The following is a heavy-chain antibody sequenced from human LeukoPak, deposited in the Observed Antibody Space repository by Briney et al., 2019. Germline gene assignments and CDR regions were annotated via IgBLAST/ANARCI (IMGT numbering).Heavy chain of an antibody. CDR2: ISYDGGTQ. CDR3: ATLSSRVGSISYYFNN. Sequence: GGSLRLSCAASGFTFSNYWMHCVRQAPGKGLEWVAVISYDGGTQYYANSVKGRFTISRDNSKNTLYLEMNSLRNEDTAVYYCATLSSRVGSISYYFNNWGQGTLVTVSS. J-gene: IGHJ4*02. D-gene: IGHD3-16*02. CDR1: GFTFSNYW. V-gene: IGHV3-30*03.